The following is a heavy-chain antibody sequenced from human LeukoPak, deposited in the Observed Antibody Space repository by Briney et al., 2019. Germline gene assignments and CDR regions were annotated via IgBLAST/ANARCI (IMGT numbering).Heavy chain of an antibody. J-gene: IGHJ4*02. Sequence: PSETLSLTCAVYGGSFSGYYWSWIRQPPGKGLEWIGEINHSGSTNYNPSLKSRVTISVDTSKNQFSLKLSSVTAADTAVYYCARLGPYSNYVNPPNYYFDYWGQGTLVTVSS. CDR1: GGSFSGYY. V-gene: IGHV4-34*01. CDR3: ARLGPYSNYVNPPNYYFDY. CDR2: INHSGST. D-gene: IGHD4-11*01.